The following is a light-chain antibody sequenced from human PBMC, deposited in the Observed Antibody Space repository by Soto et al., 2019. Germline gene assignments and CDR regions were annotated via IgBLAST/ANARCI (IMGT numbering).Light chain of an antibody. CDR2: VVS. CDR1: SSDVGGFNY. V-gene: IGLV2-14*01. CDR3: SSYTSSDTPYV. Sequence: QSALTQPASVSGSPGQSITISCTGASSDVGGFNYVSWYQQHPDKAPKLIIYVVSNRPSGVSNRFSGSKSGNTASLTISGLQAEDEADYYCSSYTSSDTPYVFGTGPKVTVL. J-gene: IGLJ1*01.